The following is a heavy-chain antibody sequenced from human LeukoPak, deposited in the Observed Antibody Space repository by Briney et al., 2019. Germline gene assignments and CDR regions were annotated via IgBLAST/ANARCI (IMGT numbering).Heavy chain of an antibody. Sequence: ASVKVSCKASGYTFTSYGISWVRQAPGQGLEWMGWISAYNGNTNYAQKLQGRVTMTTDTSTSTAYMELRSLRSDDTAAYYCARALQLEPLSGFDYWGQGTLVTVSS. J-gene: IGHJ4*02. CDR2: ISAYNGNT. CDR1: GYTFTSYG. V-gene: IGHV1-18*01. CDR3: ARALQLEPLSGFDY. D-gene: IGHD1-1*01.